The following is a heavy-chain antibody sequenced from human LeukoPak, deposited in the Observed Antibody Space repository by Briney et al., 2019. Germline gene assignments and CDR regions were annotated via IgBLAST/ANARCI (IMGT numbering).Heavy chain of an antibody. CDR2: INYSGNT. Sequence: PSETLSLTCTVSGGAIISDNFYWGWVRKPPGEGLEYCGNINYSGNTYYNASLRSRLSISVDTSRTQFFLMLNSVTAADTAVYYCGRLVDAGGERILVTVST. CDR3: GRLVDA. D-gene: IGHD6-6*01. J-gene: IGHJ5*02. V-gene: IGHV4-39*01. CDR1: GGAIISDNFY.